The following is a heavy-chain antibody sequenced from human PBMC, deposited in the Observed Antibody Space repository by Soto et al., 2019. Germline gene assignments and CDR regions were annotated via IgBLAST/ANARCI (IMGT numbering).Heavy chain of an antibody. J-gene: IGHJ4*02. D-gene: IGHD1-1*01. CDR3: ARETESNWNSAGYFDY. CDR2: IYHSGST. V-gene: IGHV4-30-2*01. CDR1: GGSISSGRYS. Sequence: SETLSLTCAVSGGSISSGRYSWSWIRQPPGKDLEWIGYIYHSGSTYYNPSLKSRVTISVDRSKNQFSLKLSSVTAADTAVYYCARETESNWNSAGYFDYWGQGTLVTVSS.